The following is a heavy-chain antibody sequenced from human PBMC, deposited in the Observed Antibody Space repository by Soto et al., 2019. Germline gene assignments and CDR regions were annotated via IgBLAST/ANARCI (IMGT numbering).Heavy chain of an antibody. CDR1: GGSISSYY. CDR2: IYYSGST. V-gene: IGHV4-59*01. J-gene: IGHJ4*02. Sequence: QVQLQESGPGLVKPSETLSLTCTVSGGSISSYYWSWIRQPPGKGLEWIGYIYYSGSTNYNPSLKSRVTISVDTSKNQFSLKLSSVTAADTAVYYCARSDYGGKEGVWYFDYWGQGTLVTVSS. D-gene: IGHD4-17*01. CDR3: ARSDYGGKEGVWYFDY.